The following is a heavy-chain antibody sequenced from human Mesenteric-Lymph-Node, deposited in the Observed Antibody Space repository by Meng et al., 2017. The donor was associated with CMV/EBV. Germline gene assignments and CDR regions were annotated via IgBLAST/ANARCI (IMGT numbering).Heavy chain of an antibody. CDR2: IYSGGSST. CDR1: GFTFSSYA. D-gene: IGHD3-16*01. CDR3: AKGSPPSFGY. V-gene: IGHV3-23*03. J-gene: IGHJ4*02. Sequence: ETLSLTCAASGFTFSSYAMSWVRQAPGKGLEWVSVIYSGGSSTYYADSVKGRFTISRDNSKNTLYLQMNSLRAEDTAVYYCAKGSPPSFGYWGQGTLVTVSS.